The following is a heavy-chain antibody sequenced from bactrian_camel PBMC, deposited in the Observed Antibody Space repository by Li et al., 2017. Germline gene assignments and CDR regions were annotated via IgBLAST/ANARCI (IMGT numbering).Heavy chain of an antibody. CDR2: TDVAGLP. J-gene: IGHJ4*01. Sequence: HVQLVESGGGSVQAGGSLRLSCAASGTIYSSYCMGWFRQAPEKEREGVASTDVAGLPSYADSVKGRFTISQDSAKGTLYLEMNILKPEDTAMYHCAASGGQLGRWCYEFPVNWVSWLYNWGQGTQVTVS. D-gene: IGHD3*01. CDR3: AASGGQLGRWCYEFPVNWVSWLYN. CDR1: GTIYSSYC. V-gene: IGHV3S53*01.